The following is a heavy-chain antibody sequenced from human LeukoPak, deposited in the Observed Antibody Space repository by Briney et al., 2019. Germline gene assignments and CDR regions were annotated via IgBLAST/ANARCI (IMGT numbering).Heavy chain of an antibody. D-gene: IGHD6-6*01. Sequence: GGSLRLSCAASGFTFSSYGMHWVRQAPGKGLEWVAVISYDGSNKYCADSVKGRFTISRDNSKNTLYLQMNSLRAEGTAVYYCANSSQGVLDAFDIWGQGTMVTVSS. J-gene: IGHJ3*02. V-gene: IGHV3-30*18. CDR2: ISYDGSNK. CDR3: ANSSQGVLDAFDI. CDR1: GFTFSSYG.